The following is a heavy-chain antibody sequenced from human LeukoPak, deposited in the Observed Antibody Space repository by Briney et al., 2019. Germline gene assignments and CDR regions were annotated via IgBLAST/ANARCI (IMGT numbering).Heavy chain of an antibody. Sequence: GGSLRLSCAASGFTFSSYAMHWVRQAPGKGLEWVAVISYDGSNKYYADSVKGRFTISRDNSKNTLYLQMNSLRAEDTAVYYCARVGRYCSSTSCYLYYYGMDVWGQGTTVTVSS. CDR1: GFTFSSYA. D-gene: IGHD2-2*01. CDR3: ARVGRYCSSTSCYLYYYGMDV. J-gene: IGHJ6*02. CDR2: ISYDGSNK. V-gene: IGHV3-30-3*01.